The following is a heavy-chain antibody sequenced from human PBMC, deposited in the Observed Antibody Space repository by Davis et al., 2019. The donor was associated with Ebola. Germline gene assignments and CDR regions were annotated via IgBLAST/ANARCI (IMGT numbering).Heavy chain of an antibody. Sequence: SETLSLTCTVSGGSISSSSYYWSWIRQPPGKGLEWIGYIYYSGSTNYNPSLKSRVTISVDTSKNQFSLKLSSVTAADTAVYYCARAYDFWSGYPYYYYGMDVWGQGTTVTVSS. CDR2: IYYSGST. J-gene: IGHJ6*02. CDR1: GGSISSSSYY. CDR3: ARAYDFWSGYPYYYYGMDV. D-gene: IGHD3-3*01. V-gene: IGHV4-61*01.